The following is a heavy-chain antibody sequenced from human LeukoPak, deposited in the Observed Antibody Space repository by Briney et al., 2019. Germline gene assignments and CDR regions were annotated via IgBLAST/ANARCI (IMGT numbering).Heavy chain of an antibody. V-gene: IGHV3-23*01. J-gene: IGHJ4*02. CDR1: GFTFTDAA. CDR3: AKHWGGTTVPMDF. CDR2: ISGSGGST. D-gene: IGHD1/OR15-1a*01. Sequence: GGSLRLSCAASGFTFTDAAMYWVRQAPGKGLELVSRISGSGGSTYYTSSVKGRFTISRDNSKNTLYLEMNSLGADDTGVYYCAKHWGGTTVPMDFWGQGTLVTVSS.